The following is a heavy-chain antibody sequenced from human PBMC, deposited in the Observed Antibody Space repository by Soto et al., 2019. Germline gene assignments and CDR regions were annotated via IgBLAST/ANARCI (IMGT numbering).Heavy chain of an antibody. CDR1: GGSINSSY. J-gene: IGHJ4*02. D-gene: IGHD3-16*01. Sequence: QVQLQESGPGLVKPSETLSLTCTVSGGSINSSYWSWIRQPPGKGLEWIGYIYYSGTGTYNPSLANRVSISVDTPKNQFSLRLSSVTAADTAVYYCASGAYYGVGYWGQGTLVTVSS. CDR3: ASGAYYGVGY. CDR2: IYYSGTG. V-gene: IGHV4-59*01.